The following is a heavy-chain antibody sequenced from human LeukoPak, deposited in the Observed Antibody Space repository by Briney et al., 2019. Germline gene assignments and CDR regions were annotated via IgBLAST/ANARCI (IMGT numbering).Heavy chain of an antibody. D-gene: IGHD1-20*01. CDR2: ISYDGSNK. V-gene: IGHV3-30*04. J-gene: IGHJ5*02. CDR3: ARDISGTGGFDP. Sequence: PGGSLRLSCAASGFTFSSYAMHWVRQAPGKGLEWVAVISYDGSNKYYADSVKGRFTISRDNSKNTLYLQMNSLRAEDTAVYYCARDISGTGGFDPRGQGTLVTVSS. CDR1: GFTFSSYA.